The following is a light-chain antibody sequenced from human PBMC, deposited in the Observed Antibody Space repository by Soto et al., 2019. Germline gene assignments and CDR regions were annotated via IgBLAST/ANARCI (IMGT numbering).Light chain of an antibody. CDR1: QSLSGW. Sequence: DIQMTHSPSTLSASVLDTVTITFRASQSLSGWLAWYQQKPGKAPNLLIYDTSSLKSGVPSRFSGSGSGTDFSLSISSLQPDDFATYYCQQYNSYSRTFGQGTKV. CDR2: DTS. CDR3: QQYNSYSRT. V-gene: IGKV1-5*01. J-gene: IGKJ1*01.